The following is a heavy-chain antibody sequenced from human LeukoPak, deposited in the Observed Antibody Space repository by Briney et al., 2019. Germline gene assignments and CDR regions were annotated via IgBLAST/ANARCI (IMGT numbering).Heavy chain of an antibody. D-gene: IGHD2-15*01. Sequence: GASVKVSCKASGYTFTGYYMHWVRQAPGQGLEWMGGIIPIFGTANYAQKFQGRVTITADESTSTAYMELSSLRSEDTAVYYCARGCSGGSCYSAGYFQHWGQGTLVTVSS. J-gene: IGHJ1*01. CDR2: IIPIFGTA. CDR3: ARGCSGGSCYSAGYFQH. CDR1: GYTFTGYY. V-gene: IGHV1-69*13.